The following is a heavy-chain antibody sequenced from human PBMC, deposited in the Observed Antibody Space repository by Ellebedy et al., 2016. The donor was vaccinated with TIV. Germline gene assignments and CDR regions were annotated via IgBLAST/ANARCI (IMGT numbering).Heavy chain of an antibody. D-gene: IGHD3-3*01. CDR2: ISSSSSTI. CDR1: GFTFSSYS. Sequence: GESLKISXAASGFTFSSYSMNWVRQAPGKGLEWVSYISSSSSTIYYADSVKGRFTISRDNAKNSLYLQMNSLRAEDTAVYYCARVPLTIFGHFDYWGQGTLVTVSS. J-gene: IGHJ4*02. CDR3: ARVPLTIFGHFDY. V-gene: IGHV3-48*01.